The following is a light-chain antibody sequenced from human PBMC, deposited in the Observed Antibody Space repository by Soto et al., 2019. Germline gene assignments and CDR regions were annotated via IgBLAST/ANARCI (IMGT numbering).Light chain of an antibody. J-gene: IGKJ1*01. V-gene: IGKV1-39*01. CDR2: AAS. Sequence: DIQVTQSPSSLSSSVGDRVTITCRASENVDRYVNLYQQIPGKAPSLLISAASTLQSGVPSRFRGSGSVTTFTLNIDSLQPEDFAMYYCQQTYSTPPTFGQGTKVDIK. CDR1: ENVDRY. CDR3: QQTYSTPPT.